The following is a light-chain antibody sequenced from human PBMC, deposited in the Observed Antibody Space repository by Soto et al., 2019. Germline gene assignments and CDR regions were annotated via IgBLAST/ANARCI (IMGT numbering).Light chain of an antibody. Sequence: QSALTQPASVSGSPGQSITISCTGTSSDVGSYNLVSWYQQYPGKAPKLMIYEVSKWPSGVSNRFSGSKSGNTASLTISGLQAEDEADYYCFSYAGSSTVVFGGGTKLTVL. V-gene: IGLV2-23*02. CDR2: EVS. J-gene: IGLJ2*01. CDR1: SSDVGSYNL. CDR3: FSYAGSSTVV.